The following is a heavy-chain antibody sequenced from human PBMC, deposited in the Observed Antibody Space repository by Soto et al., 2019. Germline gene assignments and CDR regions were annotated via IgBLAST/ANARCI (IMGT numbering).Heavy chain of an antibody. V-gene: IGHV4-34*01. Sequence: SETLSLTCAVYGGSLSSYHYDWIRQSPGKGLEWIGEINDSGSTSYNPSLKSRVTISVDKSKNQFSLRLNSVTAADTAVYYCARGRRQQLVRSKFDWFDPWGQGILVTVSS. CDR3: ARGRRQQLVRSKFDWFDP. CDR2: INDSGST. D-gene: IGHD6-13*01. J-gene: IGHJ5*02. CDR1: GGSLSSYH.